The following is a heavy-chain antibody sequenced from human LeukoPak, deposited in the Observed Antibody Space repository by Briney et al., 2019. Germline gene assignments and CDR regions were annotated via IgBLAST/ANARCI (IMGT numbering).Heavy chain of an antibody. D-gene: IGHD5-18*01. CDR3: AREGPGWVIQLWSNPFDY. CDR2: IKQGGSEK. Sequence: PGGSLRLSCAASGFTFSSYWMSWVRQAPGKGLEWVAEIKQGGSEKNYVDSVKGRFTISRDKAKNSLYLQMNSLRADDTAVYYCAREGPGWVIQLWSNPFDYWGQGTLVTVSS. V-gene: IGHV3-7*01. CDR1: GFTFSSYW. J-gene: IGHJ4*02.